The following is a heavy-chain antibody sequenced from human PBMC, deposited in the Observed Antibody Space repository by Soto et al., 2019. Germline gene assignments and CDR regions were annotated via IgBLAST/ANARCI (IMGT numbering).Heavy chain of an antibody. CDR2: IYYSGST. CDR1: GGSISSYY. Sequence: SETLSLTCTVSGGSISSYYWSWIRQPPGKGLEWIGYIYYSGSTNYNPSLKSRVTISVDTSKNQFSLKLSSVTAADTAVYYCASLGGAGFGGPYYCYGMDDWGQGTTVTISS. CDR3: ASLGGAGFGGPYYCYGMDD. D-gene: IGHD3-10*01. J-gene: IGHJ6*02. V-gene: IGHV4-59*01.